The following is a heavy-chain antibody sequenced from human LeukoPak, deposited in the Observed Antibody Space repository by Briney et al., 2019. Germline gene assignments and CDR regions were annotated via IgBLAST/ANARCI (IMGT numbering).Heavy chain of an antibody. Sequence: GESLKISCQGPKYSFATYWIAWVRQMPGKGLEWMGIIYPGDSDTRYSPSFQGQVAISADKSINTAYLQWSSLKASDTAMYYCARRPASSFDIWGQGTMVTVSS. J-gene: IGHJ3*02. CDR2: IYPGDSDT. D-gene: IGHD2-15*01. CDR3: ARRPASSFDI. V-gene: IGHV5-51*01. CDR1: KYSFATYW.